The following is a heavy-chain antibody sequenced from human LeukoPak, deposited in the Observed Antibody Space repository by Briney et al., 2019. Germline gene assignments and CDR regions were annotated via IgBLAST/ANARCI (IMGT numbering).Heavy chain of an antibody. V-gene: IGHV1-18*01. CDR2: VSAYTGQT. D-gene: IGHD1-26*01. Sequence: ASVKVSCKTSGYIFTTYGMSWVQQAPGQRLEWMGRVSAYTGQTHFAPKFQGRLTVTTDKSTTTGYMELRSLKFDDTAVYYCARDGWEVPRGDPLDFWGQGTMVTVSS. CDR1: GYIFTTYG. CDR3: ARDGWEVPRGDPLDF. J-gene: IGHJ3*01.